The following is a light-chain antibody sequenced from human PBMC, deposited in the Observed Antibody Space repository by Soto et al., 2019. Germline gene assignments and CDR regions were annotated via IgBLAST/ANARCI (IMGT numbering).Light chain of an antibody. CDR3: NSYTTSSSGV. CDR1: SSDVGVYNY. Sequence: QSALTQPASVSGSPGQSITISCTGTSSDVGVYNYVSWYQHHPGKAPKLMIYEVSNRPSGVSNRFSVSKSGNTASLTISGLQDEDEADYYCNSYTTSSSGVFGGGTKLTVL. V-gene: IGLV2-14*01. J-gene: IGLJ3*02. CDR2: EVS.